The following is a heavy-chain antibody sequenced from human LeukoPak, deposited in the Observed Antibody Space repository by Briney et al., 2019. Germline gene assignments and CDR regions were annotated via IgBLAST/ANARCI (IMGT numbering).Heavy chain of an antibody. Sequence: PGGSLRLSCAASGFTFDDYAMHWVRQAPGKGLEWVSGISWNSGSIGYADSVKGRFTISRDNAKNSLYLQMNSLRAGDTALYYCTAPRITMVRGTSGYWGQGTLVTVSS. V-gene: IGHV3-9*01. CDR2: ISWNSGSI. CDR1: GFTFDDYA. J-gene: IGHJ4*02. CDR3: TAPRITMVRGTSGY. D-gene: IGHD3-10*01.